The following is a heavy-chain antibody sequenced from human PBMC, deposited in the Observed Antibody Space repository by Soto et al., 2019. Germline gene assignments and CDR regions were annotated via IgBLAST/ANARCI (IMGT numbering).Heavy chain of an antibody. Sequence: SETLSLTCAVSGGSISGSYYYWGWLRQSPGRGPEWIGSVFYTGFTSYNPSLESRVSVSVDTSKNQFSLKVSAVTAADTAVYYCASSQKGYNWNYFDHWGQGALVTVSA. V-gene: IGHV4-39*01. CDR2: VFYTGFT. CDR3: ASSQKGYNWNYFDH. D-gene: IGHD1-20*01. CDR1: GGSISGSYYY. J-gene: IGHJ4*02.